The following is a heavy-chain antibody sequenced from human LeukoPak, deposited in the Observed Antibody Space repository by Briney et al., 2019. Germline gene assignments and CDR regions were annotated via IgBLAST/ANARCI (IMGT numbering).Heavy chain of an antibody. J-gene: IGHJ2*01. CDR2: IYYSGST. V-gene: IGHV4-59*01. D-gene: IGHD1-26*01. CDR3: ARRGANSGRYSHFDL. Sequence: SETLSLTCPVSGGSISKKYWSWVRQPPGKGLEWIGYIYYSGSTNYNPSLKSRVTISVDTSRNQFSLKLSSVTAAVTAVYYCARRGANSGRYSHFDLWGRGTLVTVSS. CDR1: GGSISKKY.